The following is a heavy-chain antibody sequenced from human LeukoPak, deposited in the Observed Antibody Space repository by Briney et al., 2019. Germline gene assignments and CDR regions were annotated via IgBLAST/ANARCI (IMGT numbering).Heavy chain of an antibody. CDR3: ARDLPFSGVVRPFDY. J-gene: IGHJ4*02. CDR1: GFTFSSYW. Sequence: TGGSLRLSCAASGFTFSSYWMSWVRQAPGKGLEWVANIKQDGSEKYYVDSVKGRFTISRDNAKNSLYLQMNSLRAEDTAVYYCARDLPFSGVVRPFDYWGQGTLVTVSS. V-gene: IGHV3-7*01. D-gene: IGHD3-10*01. CDR2: IKQDGSEK.